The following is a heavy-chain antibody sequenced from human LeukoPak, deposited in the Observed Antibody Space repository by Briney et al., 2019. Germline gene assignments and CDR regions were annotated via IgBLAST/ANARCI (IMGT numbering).Heavy chain of an antibody. Sequence: GGSLRLSCAASGFSFSTTWMHWVRQAPGKGLEWVALIYSDSSRTAYADSVKGRFTISRDNAKNTVYLQMSSLRVEDTAVYFCTKDAGYASDYWGQGILVPVSS. J-gene: IGHJ4*02. D-gene: IGHD2-15*01. CDR2: IYSDSSRT. V-gene: IGHV3-74*01. CDR3: TKDAGYASDY. CDR1: GFSFSTTW.